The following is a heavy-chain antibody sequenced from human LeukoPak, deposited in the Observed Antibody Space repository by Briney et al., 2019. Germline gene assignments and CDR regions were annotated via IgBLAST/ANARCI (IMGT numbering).Heavy chain of an antibody. CDR3: ARDRFVTTVTFPWFDP. D-gene: IGHD4-17*01. Sequence: GGSLRLSCAASRFTFSSRNMNWVRQSPGKGLEWVSSISCSSSYIFCADSTKGRFTISRDNAKSSLYLQMNSLRAEDTAVYYCARDRFVTTVTFPWFDPWGQGTLVTVSS. V-gene: IGHV3-21*01. CDR2: ISCSSSYI. CDR1: RFTFSSRN. J-gene: IGHJ5*02.